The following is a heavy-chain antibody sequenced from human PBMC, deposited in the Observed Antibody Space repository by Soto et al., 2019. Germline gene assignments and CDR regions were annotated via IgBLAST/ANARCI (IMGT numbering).Heavy chain of an antibody. CDR3: ARDDIPGIAVSTYGMDV. D-gene: IGHD6-19*01. V-gene: IGHV3-33*01. CDR1: GFIFSNFG. CDR2: IWYDGSNE. J-gene: IGHJ6*02. Sequence: GGSLRLSCAASGFIFSNFGMHWVRQAPGKGLEWVAVIWYDGSNEYYADSVKGRFTISKDNSKSTLYLQMNSLRAEDTAVYYCARDDIPGIAVSTYGMDVWGQGTTVTVSS.